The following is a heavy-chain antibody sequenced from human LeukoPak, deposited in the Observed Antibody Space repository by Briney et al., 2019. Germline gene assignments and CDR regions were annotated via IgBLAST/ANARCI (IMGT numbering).Heavy chain of an antibody. Sequence: PGESLRLSCTGSGFTLSSYAMNWVRRAPGQGLEWVSSISSNSSDIYYTDSVKGRFTISRDNAKNSLYLQMNSLRAEDTAVYYCVTDYGGSSGAFDIWGQGTMVTVSS. CDR2: ISSNSSDI. V-gene: IGHV3-21*01. J-gene: IGHJ3*02. CDR1: GFTLSSYA. CDR3: VTDYGGSSGAFDI. D-gene: IGHD4-23*01.